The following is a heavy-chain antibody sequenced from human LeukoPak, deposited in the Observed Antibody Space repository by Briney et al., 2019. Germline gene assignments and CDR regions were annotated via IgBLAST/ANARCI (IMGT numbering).Heavy chain of an antibody. CDR3: AKTGDHYYYMDV. J-gene: IGHJ6*03. CDR2: IYPDDSDT. CDR1: EYSFPNYC. Sequence: GESLKISCKHSEYSFPNYCIGWVRQMPGKGLEWMGIIYPDDSDTRYSPSFQGQVTISADRSISTAYLQMNSLRAEDTAVYYCAKTGDHYYYMDVWGKGTTVTISS. D-gene: IGHD7-27*01. V-gene: IGHV5-51*01.